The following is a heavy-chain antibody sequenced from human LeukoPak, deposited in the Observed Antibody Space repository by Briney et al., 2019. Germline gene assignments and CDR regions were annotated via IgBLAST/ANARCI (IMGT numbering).Heavy chain of an antibody. D-gene: IGHD2-2*01. V-gene: IGHV1-2*02. J-gene: IGHJ4*02. Sequence: ASVKVSCKASGYTFTGYYMHWVRQAPGQGLEWMGWINPNSGGTNYAQKFQGRVTMTRDTSISTAYMELSRLRSDDTAVYYCARGTARKYQLLSEMIDFWGQGTLVTVPS. CDR2: INPNSGGT. CDR1: GYTFTGYY. CDR3: ARGTARKYQLLSEMIDF.